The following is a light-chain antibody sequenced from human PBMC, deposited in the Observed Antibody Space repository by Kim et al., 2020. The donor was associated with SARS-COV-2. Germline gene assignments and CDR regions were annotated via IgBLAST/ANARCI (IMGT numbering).Light chain of an antibody. CDR2: WAS. CDR3: QQYFDPPWT. V-gene: IGKV4-1*01. CDR1: HNIFYNSNNRDY. Sequence: ENVLTQSPYSLAVSLGERATINCKSSHNIFYNSNNRDYLAWFQQKVGQPPKLLIYWASIRQSGVPDRFSGSGSGTNFTLTISSLQAEDVAVYYCQQYFDPPWTFGQGTKVDIK. J-gene: IGKJ1*01.